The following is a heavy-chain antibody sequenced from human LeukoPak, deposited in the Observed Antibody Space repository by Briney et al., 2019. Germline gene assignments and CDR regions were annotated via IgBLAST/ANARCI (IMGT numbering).Heavy chain of an antibody. CDR2: IYYSGST. CDR3: ARVDPDSSSTLEVFDY. V-gene: IGHV4-59*01. J-gene: IGHJ4*02. D-gene: IGHD6-6*01. CDR1: GGSISSYY. Sequence: SETLSLTCTVSGGSISSYYWSWIRQPPGKGMEWIGYIYYSGSTNYNPSLKSRVTISVDTSKNQFSLKLSSVTAADTAVYYCARVDPDSSSTLEVFDYWGQGTLVTVSS.